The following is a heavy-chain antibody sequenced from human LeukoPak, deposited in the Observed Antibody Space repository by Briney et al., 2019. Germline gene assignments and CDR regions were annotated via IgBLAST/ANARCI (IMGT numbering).Heavy chain of an antibody. CDR2: IKSKTDGGTT. J-gene: IGHJ4*02. D-gene: IGHD3-10*01. CDR1: GFTFSTYA. CDR3: TTVWFGELPFDS. Sequence: PGGSLRLSCAASGFTFSTYAMSWVRQAPGKGLEWVGRIKSKTDGGTTDYAAPVKGRFTISRDDSKNTLYLQMNSLKTEDTAVYYCTTVWFGELPFDSWGQGTLVTVSS. V-gene: IGHV3-15*01.